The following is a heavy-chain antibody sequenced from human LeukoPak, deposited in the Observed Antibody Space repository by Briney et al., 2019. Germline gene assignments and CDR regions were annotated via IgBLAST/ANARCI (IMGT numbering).Heavy chain of an antibody. V-gene: IGHV4-59*12. J-gene: IGHJ5*02. CDR1: GGSISSYY. Sequence: PSETLSLTCTVSGGSISSYYWGWIRQPPGKGLEWIGYIYYSGSTNYNPSLKSRVTISVDTSKNQFSLKLSSVTAADTAVYYCARDPGRHCSSTSCYRAWTFDPWGQGTLVTVSS. CDR3: ARDPGRHCSSTSCYRAWTFDP. CDR2: IYYSGST. D-gene: IGHD2-2*01.